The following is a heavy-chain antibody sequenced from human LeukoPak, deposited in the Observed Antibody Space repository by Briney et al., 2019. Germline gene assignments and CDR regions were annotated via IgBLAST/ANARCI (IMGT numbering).Heavy chain of an antibody. Sequence: PGGSLRLSCAASGFTFSSYWMSWVRQAPGKGLEWVANIKQDGSEKYYVDSVKGRFTISRDNAKNSLYLQMNSLRAEDTAVYFCARGLRGDYSDYWGQGTLVTVSS. CDR3: ARGLRGDYSDY. D-gene: IGHD2-21*02. CDR2: IKQDGSEK. V-gene: IGHV3-7*01. CDR1: GFTFSSYW. J-gene: IGHJ4*02.